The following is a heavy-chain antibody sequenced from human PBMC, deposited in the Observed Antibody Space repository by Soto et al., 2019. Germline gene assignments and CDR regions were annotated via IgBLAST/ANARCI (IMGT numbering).Heavy chain of an antibody. CDR2: ISSSSSTI. D-gene: IGHD1-7*01. Sequence: GGSLRLSCVASGFTFRNYALSWVRQAPGKGLEWVSYISSSSSTIYYADSVKGRFTISRDNAKNSLYLQMNSLRDEDTAVYYCAKGRGNYWAIDSWGQGTLVTVSS. CDR1: GFTFRNYA. J-gene: IGHJ4*02. CDR3: AKGRGNYWAIDS. V-gene: IGHV3-48*02.